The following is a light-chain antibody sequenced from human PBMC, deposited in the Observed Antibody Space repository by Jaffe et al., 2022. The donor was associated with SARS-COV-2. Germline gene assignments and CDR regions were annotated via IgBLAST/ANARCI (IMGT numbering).Light chain of an antibody. CDR3: HQYIDRPLT. Sequence: EIVMTQSPATLSVSPGERASLSCRASQSVSSFLAWYQHKPGQAPRLLFYGASTRATGIPARFSGSGSGTEFTLTISSLQSEDFAVYYCHQYIDRPLTFGGGTKVEIK. V-gene: IGKV3-15*01. CDR2: GAS. J-gene: IGKJ4*01. CDR1: QSVSSF.